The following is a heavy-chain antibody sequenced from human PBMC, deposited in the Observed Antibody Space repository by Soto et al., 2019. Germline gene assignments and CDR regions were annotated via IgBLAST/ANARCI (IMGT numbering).Heavy chain of an antibody. CDR1: GFTFSSYA. Sequence: EVQLLESGGGLVQPGGSLRLSCAASGFTFSSYAMSWVRQAPGKGLEWVSAISGSGGSTYYADSVKGRFTISRDNSKNTLYLQMNSLRAEDTAVYYCAKERIALEYSSSSSDLWGRGTLVTVSS. CDR3: AKERIALEYSSSSSDL. V-gene: IGHV3-23*01. CDR2: ISGSGGST. J-gene: IGHJ2*01. D-gene: IGHD6-6*01.